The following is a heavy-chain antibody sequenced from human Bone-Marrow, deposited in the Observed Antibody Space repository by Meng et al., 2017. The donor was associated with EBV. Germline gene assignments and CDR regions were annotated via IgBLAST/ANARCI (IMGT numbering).Heavy chain of an antibody. D-gene: IGHD4-17*01. CDR1: GGSFSGYY. CDR3: ASQIKYGDYDEGGFDY. Sequence: QGQQKQVGVGLLKPSEPLSLTCAVYGGSFSGYYWSWIRQPPGKGLEWIGEINHSGSTNYNPSLKSRVTISVDTSKNQFSLKLSSVTAADTAVYYCASQIKYGDYDEGGFDYWGQGTLVTVSS. V-gene: IGHV4-34*01. J-gene: IGHJ4*02. CDR2: INHSGST.